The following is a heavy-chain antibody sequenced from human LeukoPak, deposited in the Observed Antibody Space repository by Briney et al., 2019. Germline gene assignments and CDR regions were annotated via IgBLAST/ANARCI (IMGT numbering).Heavy chain of an antibody. CDR1: GGSISSFNW. V-gene: IGHV3-7*01. Sequence: PSETLSLTCAVSGGSISSFNWWSWVRQAPGKGLEWVANIKLDGGEKYYVDSVKGRFSISRDNAKNSLYLQMNNLRAEDTAVYYCARLGMIRGVPADYWGQGTLVTVSS. J-gene: IGHJ4*02. D-gene: IGHD3-10*01. CDR2: IKLDGGEK. CDR3: ARLGMIRGVPADY.